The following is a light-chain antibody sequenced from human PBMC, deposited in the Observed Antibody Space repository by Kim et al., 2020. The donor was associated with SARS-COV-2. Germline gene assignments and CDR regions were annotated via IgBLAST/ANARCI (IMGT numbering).Light chain of an antibody. V-gene: IGLV2-18*02. Sequence: GQSVTISCTGTSSDVGTYNRVSWYQQPPGTAPKLMIYEVTNRPSGVPDRFSGSKSGNTASLTISGLQAEDEADYYCSSYTTSSTLVFGRGTQLTVL. CDR1: SSDVGTYNR. J-gene: IGLJ2*01. CDR2: EVT. CDR3: SSYTTSSTLV.